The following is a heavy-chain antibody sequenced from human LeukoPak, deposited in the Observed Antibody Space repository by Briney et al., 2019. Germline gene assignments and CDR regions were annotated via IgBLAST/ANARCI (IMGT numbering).Heavy chain of an antibody. J-gene: IGHJ3*02. CDR3: ARGHSGSYQHRDALDI. D-gene: IGHD1-26*01. V-gene: IGHV3-21*01. CDR1: GFSISGYS. CDR2: GSSDSNYI. Sequence: GGSLRLSCAASGFSISGYSMNWVRHAPGKGLEWVSAGSSDSNYIYNADAVKGRFTTSRDNAENSLYGQMNSLRAEDTAVYFCARGHSGSYQHRDALDIWGQGTMVTVSS.